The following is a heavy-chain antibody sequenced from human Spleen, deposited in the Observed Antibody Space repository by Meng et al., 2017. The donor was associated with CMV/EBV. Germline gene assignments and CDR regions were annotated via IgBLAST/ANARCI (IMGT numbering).Heavy chain of an antibody. CDR1: GDPISSGSYY. Sequence: RLQGSGPGLVKPSQIPSLTCTSSGDPISSGSYYWSWIRQPAGKGLEWIGRIYTGGTTNYNPSLKSRVTISLDMSKNQFSLVLSSVTAADTAVYYCARGRAGNSYGLFDYWGQGTLVTVSS. CDR3: ARGRAGNSYGLFDY. J-gene: IGHJ4*02. V-gene: IGHV4-61*02. D-gene: IGHD4-23*01. CDR2: IYTGGTT.